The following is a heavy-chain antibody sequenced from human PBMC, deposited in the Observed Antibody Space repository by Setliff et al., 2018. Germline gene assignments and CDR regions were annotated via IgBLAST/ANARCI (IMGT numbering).Heavy chain of an antibody. CDR2: ISCYDGNT. CDR1: GYTFNSYG. V-gene: IGHV1-18*01. D-gene: IGHD2-21*02. CDR3: ARVRPCGGDCSTGVGGPYYFDH. Sequence: ASVTVSCKASGYTFNSYGISWVRQAPGQGLEWMGWISCYDGNTRYARKIQGRVTMTTDTSTTTAYMELRSLTSDDTAVYYCARVRPCGGDCSTGVGGPYYFDHWGQGTLVTSPQ. J-gene: IGHJ4*02.